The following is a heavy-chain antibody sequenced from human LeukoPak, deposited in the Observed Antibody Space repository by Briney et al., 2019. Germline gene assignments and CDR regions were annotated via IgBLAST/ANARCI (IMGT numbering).Heavy chain of an antibody. CDR2: IYYSGST. CDR1: GGSISSYY. Sequence: SETLSLTCTVSGGSISSYYWSWIRQPPGKGLEWIGYIYYSGSTNYNPSLKSRVTISVDTSKNQFSLKLTSVTAAYTAVYYCARATAFFDIWGQGTMVTVSS. V-gene: IGHV4-59*01. J-gene: IGHJ3*02. CDR3: ARATAFFDI.